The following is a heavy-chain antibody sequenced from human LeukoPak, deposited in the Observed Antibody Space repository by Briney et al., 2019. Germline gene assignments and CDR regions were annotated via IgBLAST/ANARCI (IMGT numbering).Heavy chain of an antibody. V-gene: IGHV1-8*01. D-gene: IGHD1-26*01. Sequence: ASVKDSCKASGYTFTDHDINWVRRATGQGLEWMGWMNPNSGNTGYAQKFQGRVTITADESTSTVYMELSSLRSEDTAVYYCARDHHAPPSGSFSYYWGQGTLVTASS. CDR3: ARDHHAPPSGSFSYY. CDR1: GYTFTDHD. J-gene: IGHJ4*02. CDR2: MNPNSGNT.